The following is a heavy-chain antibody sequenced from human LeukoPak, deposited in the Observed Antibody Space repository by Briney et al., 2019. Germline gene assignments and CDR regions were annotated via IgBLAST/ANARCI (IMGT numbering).Heavy chain of an antibody. CDR1: GGSISRSYYY. CDR2: IHYSGTI. D-gene: IGHD6-13*01. CDR3: ARPYSSSWYGLFDY. Sequence: KSSETLSLTCTVSGGSISRSYYYWAWIRQPPGKGLEWIGSIHYSGTIYYNPSLKSRVTISIDTSENQFSLKLSSVTAADTAVYYCARPYSSSWYGLFDYWGQGTLVTVSS. V-gene: IGHV4-39*07. J-gene: IGHJ4*02.